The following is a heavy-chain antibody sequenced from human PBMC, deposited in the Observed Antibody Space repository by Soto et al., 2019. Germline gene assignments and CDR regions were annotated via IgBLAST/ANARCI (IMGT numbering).Heavy chain of an antibody. D-gene: IGHD1-26*01. V-gene: IGHV6-1*01. J-gene: IGHJ5*01. CDR1: GDSVSSNSGA. CDR3: ARDVSSGTPYSGRPNWFDS. CDR2: TYYRSKWYN. Sequence: PSQTLSLTCAISGDSVSSNSGAWSWIRQSPSRGLEWLGRTYYRSKWYNDYAVSVKSRITINPDTSKNQFSLQLNSVTPEDTAVYYCARDVSSGTPYSGRPNWFDSWGQGTLVTVSS.